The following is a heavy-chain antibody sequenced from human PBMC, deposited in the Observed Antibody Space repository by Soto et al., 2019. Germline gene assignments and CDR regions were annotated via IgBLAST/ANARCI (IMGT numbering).Heavy chain of an antibody. V-gene: IGHV4-31*03. CDR2: IYYSGST. CDR3: ARGGYYDSSGYRANFDY. CDR1: GGSISSGGYY. J-gene: IGHJ4*02. D-gene: IGHD3-22*01. Sequence: QVQLQESGPGLVKPSQTLSLTCTVSGGSISSGGYYWSWIRQHPGKGLEWIGYIYYSGSTYYNPSLKSRVTISVDTSKNQLSLKLSSVTAADTAVYYCARGGYYDSSGYRANFDYWGQGTLVTVSS.